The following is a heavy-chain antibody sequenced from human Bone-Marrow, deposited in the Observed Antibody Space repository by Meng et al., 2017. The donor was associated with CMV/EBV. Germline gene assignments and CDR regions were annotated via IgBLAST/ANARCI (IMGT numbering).Heavy chain of an antibody. CDR2: IIPIFGTA. CDR3: ARDELGSIAAAGYYYYGMDV. V-gene: IGHV1-69*05. D-gene: IGHD6-13*01. J-gene: IGHJ6*02. Sequence: SVKVSCKASGGTFSSYAISWVRQAPGQGLEWMGGIIPIFGTANYAQKFQGRVTITTDEPTSTAYMEQSSLRSEDTAVYYCARDELGSIAAAGYYYYGMDVWGQGTTVTVSS. CDR1: GGTFSSYA.